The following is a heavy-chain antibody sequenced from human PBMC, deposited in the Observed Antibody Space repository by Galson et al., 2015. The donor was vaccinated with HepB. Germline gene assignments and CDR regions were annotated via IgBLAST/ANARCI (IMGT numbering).Heavy chain of an antibody. CDR2: IKSKTDGGTT. V-gene: IGHV3-15*07. J-gene: IGHJ3*02. CDR1: GFTFSNAW. D-gene: IGHD6-19*01. Sequence: SLRLSCAASGFTFSNAWMNWVRQAPGKGLEWVGRIKSKTDGGTTDYAAPVKGRFTISRDDSKNTLYLQMNSLKTEDTAVYYCTTGGGVAGPGLDAFDIWGQGTMVTVSS. CDR3: TTGGGVAGPGLDAFDI.